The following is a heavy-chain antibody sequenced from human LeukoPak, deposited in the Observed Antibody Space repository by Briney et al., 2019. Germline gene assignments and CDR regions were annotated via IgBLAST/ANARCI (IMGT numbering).Heavy chain of an antibody. CDR1: GFTFSSYD. Sequence: GGSLRLSCAASGFTFSSYDMYWVRQAPGKGLEWVSVISGSDGSTYYADSVKGRFTISRDNSKNTLYLQMNSLRAEDTAVYYCAKTPRDSSGYYFDYWGQGTLVTVSS. V-gene: IGHV3-23*01. CDR2: ISGSDGST. D-gene: IGHD6-19*01. CDR3: AKTPRDSSGYYFDY. J-gene: IGHJ4*02.